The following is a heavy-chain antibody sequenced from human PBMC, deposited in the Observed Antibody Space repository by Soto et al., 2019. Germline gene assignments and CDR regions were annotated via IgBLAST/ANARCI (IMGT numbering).Heavy chain of an antibody. J-gene: IGHJ3*02. V-gene: IGHV1-2*02. CDR1: RDTFTGYY. Sequence: QVHLVQSGAEVKKPGTSVKFSCKASRDTFTGYYMHWVRQAPGQGPEWMGWSNRNSGGPHYAQKFQGRVNKIRDTSISTVYMDLSMLRSDDSAVYECARAGIPDAFDIWGQGTMVTVSS. CDR2: SNRNSGGP. CDR3: ARAGIPDAFDI.